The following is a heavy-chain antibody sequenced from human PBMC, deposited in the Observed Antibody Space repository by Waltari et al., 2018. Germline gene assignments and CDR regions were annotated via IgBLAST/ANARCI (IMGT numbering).Heavy chain of an antibody. V-gene: IGHV1-24*01. CDR3: AALDTTRTSFYYYFYMDV. J-gene: IGHJ6*03. CDR2: VDPDDGET. Sequence: QVQLVQSGAAVKKPGASVKVSCRDSGDTLPDVPMHWVRRAPGKGLEWMGGVDPDDGETVSAPKFRGRLTLTQDTSTETAYMELRNLRSEDTAIYYCAALDTTRTSFYYYFYMDVWGTGTKVTVSS. D-gene: IGHD1-1*01. CDR1: GDTLPDVP.